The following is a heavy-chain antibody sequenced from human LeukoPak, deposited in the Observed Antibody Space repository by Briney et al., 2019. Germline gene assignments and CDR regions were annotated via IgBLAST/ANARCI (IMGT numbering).Heavy chain of an antibody. CDR2: ISSSSSYI. V-gene: IGHV3-21*01. J-gene: IGHJ6*02. Sequence: GGSLRLSCAASGFTFSSYSMNWVRQAPGKGLEWASSISSSSSYIYYADSVKGRFTISRDNAKNSLYLQMNSLRAEDTAVYYCARSMVRGVTGGMDVWGQGTTVTVSS. CDR1: GFTFSSYS. CDR3: ARSMVRGVTGGMDV. D-gene: IGHD3-10*01.